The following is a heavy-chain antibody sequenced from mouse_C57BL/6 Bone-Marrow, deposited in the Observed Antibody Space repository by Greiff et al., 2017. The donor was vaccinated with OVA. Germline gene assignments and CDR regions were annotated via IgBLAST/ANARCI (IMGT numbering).Heavy chain of an antibody. CDR2: INPGRGGT. Sequence: QVQLQQSGAELVRPGSSVKVSCKASGYAFTNYLIEWVKQRPGQGLEWIGVINPGRGGTNYNEKFKGKATLTADKSSSTAYMQLSRLTSEDSAVYSCAIFLRYFDYWGQGTTLTVSS. CDR3: AIFLRYFDY. CDR1: GYAFTNYL. D-gene: IGHD1-1*01. J-gene: IGHJ2*01. V-gene: IGHV1-54*01.